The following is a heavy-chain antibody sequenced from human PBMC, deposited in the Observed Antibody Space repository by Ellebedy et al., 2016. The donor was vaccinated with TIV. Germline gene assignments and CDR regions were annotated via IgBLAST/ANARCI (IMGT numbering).Heavy chain of an antibody. CDR1: GFTFDNYW. D-gene: IGHD2/OR15-2a*01. Sequence: GESLKISCVASGFTFDNYWMTWVRQAPGKGLEWVANIKEDGDWKNYADSVKGRFTISRDNARNSLYLQMTSLRAKDTAVYYCARDLTPTSETSPVIYFDALDMWGRGTMVTVSS. J-gene: IGHJ3*02. CDR2: IKEDGDWK. CDR3: ARDLTPTSETSPVIYFDALDM. V-gene: IGHV3-7*03.